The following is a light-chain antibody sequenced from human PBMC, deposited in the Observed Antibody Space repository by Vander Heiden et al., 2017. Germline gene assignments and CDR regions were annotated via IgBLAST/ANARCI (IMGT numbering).Light chain of an antibody. V-gene: IGKV1-39*01. J-gene: IGKJ1*01. Sequence: DIQMTQSPSSLSASVGDRVTITCRASQSISRYLIWYQQRPRKAPKLLIYAASTVQSGVPSRFSGSGSGTDFTLTINSLQPEDFATYYCQQTYRTPWTFGQGTNVEIK. CDR3: QQTYRTPWT. CDR1: QSISRY. CDR2: AAS.